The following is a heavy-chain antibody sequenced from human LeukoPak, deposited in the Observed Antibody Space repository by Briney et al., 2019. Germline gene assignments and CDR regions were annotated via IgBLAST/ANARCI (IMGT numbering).Heavy chain of an antibody. CDR1: GFTFSSYA. CDR2: ISGSGGST. J-gene: IGHJ4*02. Sequence: GGSLRLSCAASGFTFSSYAMSWVRQAPGKGLDGVSAISGSGGSTYYADSVKGRFTISRDNSKNTLYLQMNSLRAEDTAVYYCAKVYGSGYDWGGFDYWGQGTLVTVSS. CDR3: AKVYGSGYDWGGFDY. D-gene: IGHD5-12*01. V-gene: IGHV3-23*01.